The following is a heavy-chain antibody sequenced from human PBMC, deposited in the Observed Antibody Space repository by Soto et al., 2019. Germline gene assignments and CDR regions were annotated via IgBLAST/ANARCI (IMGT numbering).Heavy chain of an antibody. CDR1: GYSFTSYW. Sequence: GESLKISCKGSGYSFTSYWISWVRQMPGKGLEWMGRIDPSDSYTNYSPSFQGHVTISADKSISTAYLQWSSLKASDTAMYYCASGYCSGGSCRKDYYYGMDVWGQGTTVTVS. CDR2: IDPSDSYT. J-gene: IGHJ6*02. CDR3: ASGYCSGGSCRKDYYYGMDV. V-gene: IGHV5-10-1*01. D-gene: IGHD2-15*01.